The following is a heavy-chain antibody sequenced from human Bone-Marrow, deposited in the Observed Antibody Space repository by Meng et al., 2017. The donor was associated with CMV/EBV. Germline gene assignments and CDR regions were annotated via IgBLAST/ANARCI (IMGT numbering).Heavy chain of an antibody. CDR2: INPINGGT. J-gene: IGHJ5*02. V-gene: IGHV1-2*02. Sequence: ASVKVSCKVSGYIFIDYFIHWVRRAPGRGLEWMGWINPINGGTHFAQKFQDRVTLTRDTSTNTAYMELNSLTSDDTAVYYCARPSGSAPNWFDPWGQGTLVTVSS. D-gene: IGHD1-26*01. CDR3: ARPSGSAPNWFDP. CDR1: GYIFIDYF.